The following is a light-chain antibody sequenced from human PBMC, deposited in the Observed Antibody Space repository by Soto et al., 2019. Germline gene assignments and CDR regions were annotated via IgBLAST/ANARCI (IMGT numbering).Light chain of an antibody. Sequence: QPVLTQPPSVSGAPGQRVTISCTGSSSNIGAGYDVHWYQQLPGTAPKLLIYGNSNRPSGVPDRFSGSKSGTSASQAITGLQAEDEADYYRQSYDSSLSGYVFGTGTKLTVL. CDR3: QSYDSSLSGYV. J-gene: IGLJ1*01. CDR2: GNS. CDR1: SSNIGAGYD. V-gene: IGLV1-40*01.